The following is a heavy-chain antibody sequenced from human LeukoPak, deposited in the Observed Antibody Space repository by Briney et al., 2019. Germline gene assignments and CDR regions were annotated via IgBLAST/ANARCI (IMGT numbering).Heavy chain of an antibody. CDR2: INPNSGGT. CDR1: GYTFTGYY. J-gene: IGHJ5*02. CDR3: ARARGYCSSTSCLGHPNWFDP. Sequence: ASVKVSCKASGYTFTGYYMHWVRQAPGQGLEWMGWINPNSGGTNYAQKFQGWVTMTRDTSISTAYMELSRLRSDDTAVYYCARARGYCSSTSCLGHPNWFDPWGQGTLATVSS. D-gene: IGHD2-2*01. V-gene: IGHV1-2*04.